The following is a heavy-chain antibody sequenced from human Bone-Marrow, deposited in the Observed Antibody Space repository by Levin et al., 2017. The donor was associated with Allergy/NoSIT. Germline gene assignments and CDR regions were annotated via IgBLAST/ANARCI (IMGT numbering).Heavy chain of an antibody. Sequence: GGSLRLSCTASGFTFYTSAMTWVRQAPGKALGWVSAIGRSGDITSYADSVKGRFTVSRDNSKNMLFLQMDSLRVEDTAFYYCAKGSSGWFQEMDSWGQGILVTVSS. CDR2: IGRSGDIT. V-gene: IGHV3-23*01. D-gene: IGHD6-19*01. CDR3: AKGSSGWFQEMDS. CDR1: GFTFYTSA. J-gene: IGHJ4*02.